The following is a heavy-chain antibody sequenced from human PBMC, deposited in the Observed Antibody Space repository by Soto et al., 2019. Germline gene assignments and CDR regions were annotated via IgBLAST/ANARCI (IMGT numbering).Heavy chain of an antibody. CDR3: TTPDYDILSRDGFDV. D-gene: IGHD3-9*01. CDR1: RFTFSNAW. CDR2: IKTKIDGGTT. V-gene: IGHV3-15*01. J-gene: IGHJ3*01. Sequence: GGALRLSSEASRFTFSNAWRSWVRQATGKGLEWVGRIKTKIDGGTTDYAAPVKGRFTISRDDSKNTLYLQMNSLKTEDTAMYYCTTPDYDILSRDGFDVWGQGTMVTVS.